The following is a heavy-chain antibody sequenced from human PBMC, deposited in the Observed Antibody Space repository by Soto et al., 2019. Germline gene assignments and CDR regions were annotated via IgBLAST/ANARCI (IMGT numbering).Heavy chain of an antibody. CDR1: GGSVSSSSYY. D-gene: IGHD6-13*01. CDR3: ARRGARIEADGISTGFDT. CDR2: ISYSGNT. J-gene: IGHJ5*02. V-gene: IGHV4-39*01. Sequence: SETVSLTXSVSGGSVSSSSYYWGWIRQPPGKGLEWIGSISYSGNTYYSPSLKSRVTLSVDTSKNQFSLELSSVTATDTAVYFCARRGARIEADGISTGFDTWGQGTLVTVSS.